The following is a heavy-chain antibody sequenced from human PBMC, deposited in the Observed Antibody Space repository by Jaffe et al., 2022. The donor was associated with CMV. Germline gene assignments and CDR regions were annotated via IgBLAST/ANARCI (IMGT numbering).Heavy chain of an antibody. D-gene: IGHD2-8*01. J-gene: IGHJ4*02. CDR3: ATREKCSNGVCYGLQY. CDR2: ISNNGDVR. V-gene: IGHV3-23*01. CDR1: GSTFTDYD. Sequence: HLLESGGDLVQPGGSLRLSCAASGSTFTDYDMSWVRQAPGKGLEWVSLISNNGDVRYFADSVKGRFTISRDNSADTAYLHMNRLRAEDTAVYFCATREKCSNGVCYGLQYWGPGTLVTVSS.